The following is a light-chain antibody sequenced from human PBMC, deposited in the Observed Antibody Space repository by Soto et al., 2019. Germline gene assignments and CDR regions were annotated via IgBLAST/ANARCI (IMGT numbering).Light chain of an antibody. CDR2: EVS. CDR1: SSDVGGYKY. Sequence: QSALTQPASVSGSPGQSITISCTGTSSDVGGYKYVSWYQQHPDKAPKLIIFEVSNRPSGLSSRFSGSKSGNTASLTISGLQAEDDADYYCASYTSSSTSVIFGRGTKLTVL. V-gene: IGLV2-14*01. J-gene: IGLJ2*01. CDR3: ASYTSSSTSVI.